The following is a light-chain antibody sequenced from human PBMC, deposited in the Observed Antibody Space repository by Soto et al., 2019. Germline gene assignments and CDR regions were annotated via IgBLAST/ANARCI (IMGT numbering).Light chain of an antibody. J-gene: IGKJ1*01. CDR3: QQYNEWPLT. Sequence: EIVMTHSPATPSVSPGKRSTRSCMASHSVSIDLAWYQQTPGQAPRLLIYGASTRATGIPVRFSGSASGTEFTLTISRLQSEDFTVYYCQQYNEWPLTFGQGTKVDIK. CDR1: HSVSID. CDR2: GAS. V-gene: IGKV3-15*01.